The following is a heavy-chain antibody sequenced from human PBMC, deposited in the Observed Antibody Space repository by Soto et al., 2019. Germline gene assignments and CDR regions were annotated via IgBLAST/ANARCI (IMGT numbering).Heavy chain of an antibody. Sequence: GGSLRLSCAASGFTFSSYIMNWVRQAPGKGLEWVSYISSSSSTIYYADSVKGRFTISRDNAKNSLYLQMNSLRDEDTAVYYWARVNYDILTGQPFYGMDVWGQGTTVTVSS. CDR1: GFTFSSYI. CDR2: ISSSSSTI. J-gene: IGHJ6*02. D-gene: IGHD3-9*01. CDR3: ARVNYDILTGQPFYGMDV. V-gene: IGHV3-48*02.